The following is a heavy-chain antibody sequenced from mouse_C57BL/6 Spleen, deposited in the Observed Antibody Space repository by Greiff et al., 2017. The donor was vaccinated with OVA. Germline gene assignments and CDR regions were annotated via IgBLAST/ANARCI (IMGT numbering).Heavy chain of an antibody. CDR1: GFTFSDYG. CDR3: ARIIMGYYYAMDY. CDR2: ISSGSSTI. V-gene: IGHV5-17*01. Sequence: EVKLMESGGGLVKPGGSLKLSCAASGFTFSDYGMHWVRQAPEKGLEWVAYISSGSSTIYYADTVKGRFTISRDNAKNTLFLQMTSLRSEDTAMDYCARIIMGYYYAMDYWGQGTSVTVSS. J-gene: IGHJ4*01.